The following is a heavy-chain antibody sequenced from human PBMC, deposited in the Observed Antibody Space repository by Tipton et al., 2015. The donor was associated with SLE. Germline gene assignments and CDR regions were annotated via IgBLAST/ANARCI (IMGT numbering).Heavy chain of an antibody. CDR1: GFTFSPYN. CDR3: ARNGGSGSDFYYYFGMDV. J-gene: IGHJ6*02. D-gene: IGHD3-10*01. V-gene: IGHV3-21*03. CDR2: ISSSSRYK. Sequence: SLRLSCAASGFTFSPYNMNGVRQIPGKGLEWVSSISSSSRYKYYADSVKGRFTISRDNAKNFLFLQMNSLRAEDTAVYYCARNGGSGSDFYYYFGMDVWGQGTTVTVSS.